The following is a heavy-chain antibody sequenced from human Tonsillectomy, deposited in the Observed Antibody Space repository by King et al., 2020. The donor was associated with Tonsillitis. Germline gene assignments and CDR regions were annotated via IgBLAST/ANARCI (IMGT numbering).Heavy chain of an antibody. CDR2: IYHSGST. V-gene: IGHV4-38-2*02. J-gene: IGHJ4*02. CDR1: GYSISSGYY. Sequence: QLQESGPGLVKPSETLSLTCTVSGYSISSGYYWGWIRQPPGKGLEWIGSIYHSGSTYYNPSLKSRVTISVDTSKNQFSLKLSSVTAADTAVYYCASRSPPFDYWGQGTLVTVSS. CDR3: ASRSPPFDY.